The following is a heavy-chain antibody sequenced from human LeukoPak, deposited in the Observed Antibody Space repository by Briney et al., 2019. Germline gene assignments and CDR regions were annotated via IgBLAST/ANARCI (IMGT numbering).Heavy chain of an antibody. CDR3: AREEDADGSGRGIDY. Sequence: PSETLSLTCTVSGGSISSYYWSWIRQPPGEGLEWIGYIYYSGSTNYNPSLKSRVTISVDTSKNQCSLKLSSVTAADTAVYYCAREEDADGSGRGIDYWGQGTLVTVSS. V-gene: IGHV4-59*01. D-gene: IGHD3-10*01. CDR2: IYYSGST. CDR1: GGSISSYY. J-gene: IGHJ4*02.